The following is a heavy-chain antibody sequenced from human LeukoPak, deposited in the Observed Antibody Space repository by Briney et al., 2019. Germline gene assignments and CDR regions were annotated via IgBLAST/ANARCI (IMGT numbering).Heavy chain of an antibody. CDR1: GFTLSSYE. D-gene: IGHD3-22*01. J-gene: IGHJ5*02. CDR3: ARTYYYDSSGYREDWFDP. V-gene: IGHV3-48*03. Sequence: GGSLRLSCAASGFTLSSYEVNWVRQAPGKGLEWVSYISTSGSTKYYADSVKGRFTISRDNAKKSLYLQMNSLRAEDTAVYYCARTYYYDSSGYREDWFDPWGQGTLVTVSS. CDR2: ISTSGSTK.